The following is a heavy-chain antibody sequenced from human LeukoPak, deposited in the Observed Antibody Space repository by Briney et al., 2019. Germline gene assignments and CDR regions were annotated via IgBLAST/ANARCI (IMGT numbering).Heavy chain of an antibody. Sequence: SQTLSLTCAISGDSVSSNSAAWNWIRQSPSRGLEGLGRTYYRSKWYNDYAVSVKSRITINPDTSKNQFSLQLNSVTPEDTAVYYCARGSRAVAGTYYYYGMDVWGKGTTVTVSS. D-gene: IGHD6-19*01. V-gene: IGHV6-1*01. J-gene: IGHJ6*04. CDR2: TYYRSKWYN. CDR1: GDSVSSNSAA. CDR3: ARGSRAVAGTYYYYGMDV.